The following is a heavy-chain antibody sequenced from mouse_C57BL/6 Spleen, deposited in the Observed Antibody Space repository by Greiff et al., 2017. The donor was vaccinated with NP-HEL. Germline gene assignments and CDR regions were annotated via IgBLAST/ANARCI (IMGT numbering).Heavy chain of an antibody. D-gene: IGHD3-1*01. Sequence: VQLKQSGPELVKPGASVKISCKASGYSFTDYNMNWVKQSNGKSLEWIGVINPNYGTTSYNQKFKGKATLTVDQSSSPAYMQLNRLTSEDSAVYYFARSGYFSWFAYWGQGTLVTVSA. J-gene: IGHJ3*01. CDR3: ARSGYFSWFAY. CDR2: INPNYGTT. V-gene: IGHV1-39*01. CDR1: GYSFTDYN.